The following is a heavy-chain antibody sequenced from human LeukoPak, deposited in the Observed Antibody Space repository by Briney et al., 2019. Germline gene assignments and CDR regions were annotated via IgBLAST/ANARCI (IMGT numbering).Heavy chain of an antibody. CDR1: GFIFSHYG. J-gene: IGHJ4*01. D-gene: IGHD4-11*01. V-gene: IGHV3-33*01. Sequence: GGSLRLSCAASGFIFSHYGMHWVRQAPGKGLEWVAVIWSDGSNRFYAGSVKGRFTISRDNAQNTVSLQMNSLRAEDTAMYYCARDAQRGFDYSNSLRYWGHGTLVTVSS. CDR3: ARDAQRGFDYSNSLRY. CDR2: IWSDGSNR.